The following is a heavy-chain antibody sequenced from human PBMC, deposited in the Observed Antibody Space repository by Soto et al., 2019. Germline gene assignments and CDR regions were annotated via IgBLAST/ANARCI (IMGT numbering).Heavy chain of an antibody. CDR3: ARDLNPGYYDSSGYYHGLGY. Sequence: SVKVSCKASGGTFSSYAISWVRQAPGQGLEWMGGIIPIFGTANYAQKFQGRVTITADESTSTAYMELSSLRSEDTAVYYCARDLNPGYYDSSGYYHGLGYWG. J-gene: IGHJ4*01. CDR1: GGTFSSYA. CDR2: IIPIFGTA. V-gene: IGHV1-69*13. D-gene: IGHD3-22*01.